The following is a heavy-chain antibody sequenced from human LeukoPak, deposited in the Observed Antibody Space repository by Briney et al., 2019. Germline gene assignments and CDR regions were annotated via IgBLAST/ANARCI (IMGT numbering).Heavy chain of an antibody. CDR2: IYTSGST. J-gene: IGHJ6*03. CDR3: ARDRGYNYGRYYYYYYYMDV. CDR1: GGSISSGSYY. D-gene: IGHD5-18*01. V-gene: IGHV4-61*02. Sequence: SQTLSLTCTVSGGSISSGSYYWSWIRQPAGKGLEWNGRIYTSGSTNYNPSLKSRVTISVDTSKNQFSLKLSSVTAADTAVYYCARDRGYNYGRYYYYYYYMDVWGKGTTVTVSS.